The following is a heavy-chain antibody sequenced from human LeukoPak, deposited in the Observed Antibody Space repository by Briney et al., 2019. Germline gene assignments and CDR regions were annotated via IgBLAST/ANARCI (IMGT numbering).Heavy chain of an antibody. V-gene: IGHV3-48*03. J-gene: IGHJ6*02. CDR1: GFTFSSYE. D-gene: IGHD2-15*01. Sequence: PGGPLRLSCAASGFTFSSYEMNWVRQAPGKGLEWVSYISSSGSTIYYADSVKGRFTISRDNAKNSLYLQMNSLRAEDTAVYYCARAGGYCSGGSCYYYYGMDVWGRGTTVTVSS. CDR3: ARAGGYCSGGSCYYYYGMDV. CDR2: ISSSGSTI.